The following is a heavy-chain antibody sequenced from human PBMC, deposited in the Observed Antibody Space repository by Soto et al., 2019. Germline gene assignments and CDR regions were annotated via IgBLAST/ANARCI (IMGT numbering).Heavy chain of an antibody. J-gene: IGHJ2*01. Sequence: SETLSLTCTVSGGSISSDRYYWGWLRQPPGKGLEWIGSIFHSGRTYYNPSLESRVTISVDTSKNHFSLHLSSVTAADTAVYFCARDPLLYWNFDLWGRGTLVTVS. V-gene: IGHV4-39*02. CDR2: IFHSGRT. CDR3: ARDPLLYWNFDL. D-gene: IGHD3-10*01. CDR1: GGSISSDRYY.